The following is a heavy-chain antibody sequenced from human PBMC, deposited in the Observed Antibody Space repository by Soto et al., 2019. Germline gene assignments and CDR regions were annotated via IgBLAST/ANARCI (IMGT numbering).Heavy chain of an antibody. Sequence: VQLVESGGGLVQPGGSLRLSCTASGFAFSSYWMNWVRRAPGKGLEWVASIEEDGNERYYVDSVKGHFTISRDNAMNSVYLQMNSLRAEDTAIYYCARAPQVTTFHYGMDVSDQGTTVTVSS. CDR1: GFAFSSYW. CDR3: ARAPQVTTFHYGMDV. V-gene: IGHV3-7*05. J-gene: IGHJ6*02. CDR2: IEEDGNER. D-gene: IGHD2-21*02.